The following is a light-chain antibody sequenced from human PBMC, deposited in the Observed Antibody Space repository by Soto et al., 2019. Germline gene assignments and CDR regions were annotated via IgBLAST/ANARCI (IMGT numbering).Light chain of an antibody. CDR1: QSLLYSDGRNY. J-gene: IGKJ2*01. V-gene: IGKV2-28*01. CDR2: LGS. Sequence: DIVMTQSPLSLPVTPGEPASISCRSRQSLLYSDGRNYLDWYLQKPGQSPQLLIYLGSNRASGVPDRFSGSGSGTEFTLTISSLQPEDFATYYCQQLNSHPRTFGQGTKVDIK. CDR3: QQLNSHPRT.